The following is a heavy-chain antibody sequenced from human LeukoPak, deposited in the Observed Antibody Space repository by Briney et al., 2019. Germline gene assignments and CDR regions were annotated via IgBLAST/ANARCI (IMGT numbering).Heavy chain of an antibody. D-gene: IGHD3-10*01. Sequence: SETLSLTCTVSGGSISSYYWSWIRQPPGKGLKWIGYIYYSGSTNYNPSLKSRVTISVDTSKNQFSLKLSSVTAADTAVYYCARDKGVFPGDYYYGMDVWGQGTTVTVSS. V-gene: IGHV4-59*01. J-gene: IGHJ6*02. CDR3: ARDKGVFPGDYYYGMDV. CDR1: GGSISSYY. CDR2: IYYSGST.